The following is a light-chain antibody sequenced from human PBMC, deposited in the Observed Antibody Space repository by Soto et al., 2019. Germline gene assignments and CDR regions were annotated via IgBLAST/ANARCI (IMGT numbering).Light chain of an antibody. CDR1: HRISSN. CDR2: GAA. V-gene: IGKV3-15*01. CDR3: RQHDNWPYDT. J-gene: IGKJ1*01. Sequence: MAMSHTPSTLSASVVHRVTLPFXASHRISSNLAWYQQKPRQAASQLMYGAATSFTSSPARFSGSGSGTEVTTTTSSMQPQDYAVSYCRQHDNWPYDTFGQGTKVDIK.